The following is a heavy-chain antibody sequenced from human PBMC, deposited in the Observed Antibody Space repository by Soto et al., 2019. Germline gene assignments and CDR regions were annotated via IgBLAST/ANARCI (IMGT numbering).Heavy chain of an antibody. D-gene: IGHD3-9*01. V-gene: IGHV3-15*01. J-gene: IGHJ4*02. CDR2: IKSKTDGGTT. CDR1: GVTFSNAG. CDR3: TTDPYPYYDIVGSSQGLDY. Sequence: XGSLRLPGAASGVTFSNAGQSWVRQAPGNGLEWVCRIKSKTDGGTTDYAAPVKGRFTISRDDSKNTLYLQMNSLKTEDTAVYYCTTDPYPYYDIVGSSQGLDYWGQGTLVTGSS.